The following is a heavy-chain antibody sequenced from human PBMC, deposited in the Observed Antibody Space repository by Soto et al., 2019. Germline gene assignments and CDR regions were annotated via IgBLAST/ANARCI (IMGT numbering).Heavy chain of an antibody. CDR1: GGSFSGYY. Sequence: SETLSLTCAVYGGSFSGYYWSWIRQPPGKGLEWIGEINHSGSTNYNPSLKSRVTISVDTSKNQFSLKLSSVTAADTAVYYCVRIQGQRWLQFNWFDPWGQGTLVTVSS. CDR3: VRIQGQRWLQFNWFDP. CDR2: INHSGST. D-gene: IGHD5-12*01. J-gene: IGHJ5*02. V-gene: IGHV4-34*01.